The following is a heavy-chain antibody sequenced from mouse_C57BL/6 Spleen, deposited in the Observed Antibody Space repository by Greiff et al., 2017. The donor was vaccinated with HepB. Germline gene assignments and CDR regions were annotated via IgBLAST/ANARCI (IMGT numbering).Heavy chain of an antibody. V-gene: IGHV1-80*01. J-gene: IGHJ3*01. CDR1: GYAFSSYW. CDR3: AREGGLGRWFAY. Sequence: PLQQSGAELVKPGASVKISCKASGYAFSSYWMNWVKQRPGKGLEWIGQIYPGDGDTNYNGKFKGKATLTADKSSSTAYMQLSSLTSEDSAVYFCAREGGLGRWFAYWGQGTLVTVSA. D-gene: IGHD4-1*01. CDR2: IYPGDGDT.